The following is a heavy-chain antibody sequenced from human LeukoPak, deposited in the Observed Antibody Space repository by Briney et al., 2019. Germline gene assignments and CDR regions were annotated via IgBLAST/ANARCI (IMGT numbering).Heavy chain of an antibody. J-gene: IGHJ4*02. CDR2: ICGRGITT. Sequence: PGGSLRLSCEASGFTFSGYEMNWVRQAPGKGLEWISYICGRGITTYYADSVKGLFTISRDDAKKLLYLEMNSLRAEDTAVYYCARDLYYYGSGNYVPGLPDYWGRGTLVTVSS. CDR3: ARDLYYYGSGNYVPGLPDY. V-gene: IGHV3-48*03. D-gene: IGHD3-10*01. CDR1: GFTFSGYE.